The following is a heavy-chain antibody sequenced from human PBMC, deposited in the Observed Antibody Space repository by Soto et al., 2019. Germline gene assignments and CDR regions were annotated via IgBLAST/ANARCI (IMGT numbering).Heavy chain of an antibody. CDR3: ARLDCSGGSCYPYYFEH. V-gene: IGHV3-73*02. CDR1: GFTFSGSA. Sequence: EVQLVESGGGLVQPGGSLKLSCATSGFTFSGSAIHWVRQASGKVLEWVGRIRSNGRTAYAASMKGRFTISKDDSRKTSYLQLNSLTTEDTAVYYCARLDCSGGSCYPYYFEHWGQGALVTVSA. D-gene: IGHD2-15*01. J-gene: IGHJ4*02. CDR2: IRSNGRT.